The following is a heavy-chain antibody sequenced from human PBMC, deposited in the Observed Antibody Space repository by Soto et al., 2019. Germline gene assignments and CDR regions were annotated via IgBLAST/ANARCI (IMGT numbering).Heavy chain of an antibody. CDR2: ISYDGSNK. D-gene: IGHD6-13*01. V-gene: IGHV3-30-3*01. CDR3: ASKDPGGIAAAGWDYYYGMDV. Sequence: GGSLRLSCAASGFTFSSYAMHWVRQAPGKGLEWVAVISYDGSNKYYADSVKGRFTISRDNSKNTLYLQMNSLRAEDTAVYYCASKDPGGIAAAGWDYYYGMDVWGQGTTVTVSS. J-gene: IGHJ6*02. CDR1: GFTFSSYA.